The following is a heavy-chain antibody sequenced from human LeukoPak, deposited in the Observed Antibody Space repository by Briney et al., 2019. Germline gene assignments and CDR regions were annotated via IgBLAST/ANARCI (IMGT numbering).Heavy chain of an antibody. CDR2: ISHSGST. J-gene: IGHJ5*02. CDR3: ARERMSDWSSRNWFDP. V-gene: IGHV4-34*01. D-gene: IGHD3-9*01. CDR1: GGSFSGYY. Sequence: SETLSLTCAVYGGSFSGYYWSWIRQPPGKGLEWIGEISHSGSTNYNPSLKSRVTISVDTSKNQFSLKLSSVTAADTAVYYCARERMSDWSSRNWFDPWGQGTLVTVSS.